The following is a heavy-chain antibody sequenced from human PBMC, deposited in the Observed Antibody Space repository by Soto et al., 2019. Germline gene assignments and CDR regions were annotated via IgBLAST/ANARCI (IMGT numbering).Heavy chain of an antibody. CDR1: GFTFSSYG. CDR2: ISYDGSNK. J-gene: IGHJ4*02. Sequence: GGSLRLSCAASGFTFSSYGMHWVRQAPGKGLEWVAVISYDGSNKYYADSVKGRFTISRDNSKNTLYLQMNSLRAEDTAVYYCAKDQDYDILTGPDYWGQGTLVTVSS. D-gene: IGHD3-9*01. CDR3: AKDQDYDILTGPDY. V-gene: IGHV3-30*18.